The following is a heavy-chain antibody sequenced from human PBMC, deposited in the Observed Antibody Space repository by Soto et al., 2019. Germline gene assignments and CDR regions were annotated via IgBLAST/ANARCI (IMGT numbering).Heavy chain of an antibody. Sequence: SETLSLTCSVSGGSISSYYWSWIRQPPGKGLEWIGYIYYSGSTNYNPSLKSRVTISVDTSKNQFSLKLRSVTAADTAVYYCVRSSAATIHPWFDPWGQGTLVTVSS. J-gene: IGHJ5*02. CDR3: VRSSAATIHPWFDP. CDR1: GGSISSYY. CDR2: IYYSGST. D-gene: IGHD2-15*01. V-gene: IGHV4-59*01.